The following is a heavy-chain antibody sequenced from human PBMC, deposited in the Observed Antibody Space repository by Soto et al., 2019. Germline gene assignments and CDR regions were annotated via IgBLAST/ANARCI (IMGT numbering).Heavy chain of an antibody. D-gene: IGHD3-16*01. J-gene: IGHJ4*02. CDR3: ARRYGGNFDY. CDR2: FYYSGST. V-gene: IGHV4-59*01. Sequence: QVQLQESGPGLVKLSETLSLTCSVSGGSISSYSWSWFRQPPGKGLEWIGYFYYSGSTNYNPSLKSRVTISVDTSKNQFSLKLSSVTAADTAVYYCARRYGGNFDYWGQGTLVTVSS. CDR1: GGSISSYS.